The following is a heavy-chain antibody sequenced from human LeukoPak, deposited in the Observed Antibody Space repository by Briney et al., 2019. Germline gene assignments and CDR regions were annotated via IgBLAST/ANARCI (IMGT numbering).Heavy chain of an antibody. D-gene: IGHD6-13*01. Sequence: ASVKVSCKASGYTFTSYGISWVRQAPGQGLEWMGWISAYNGNTNYAQKLQGRVTMTTDTSTSTAYMELRSLRSDDTAVYYCARDGFNGGLYSSSWYRPWDYWGQGTLVTVSS. V-gene: IGHV1-18*01. CDR2: ISAYNGNT. CDR3: ARDGFNGGLYSSSWYRPWDY. CDR1: GYTFTSYG. J-gene: IGHJ4*02.